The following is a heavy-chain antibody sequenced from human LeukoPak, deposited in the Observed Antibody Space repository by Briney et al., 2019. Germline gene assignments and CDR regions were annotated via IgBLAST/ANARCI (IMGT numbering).Heavy chain of an antibody. D-gene: IGHD2-21*02. Sequence: SVKVSCKASGGTFSSYAICWVRQAPGQGLEWMGGIIPIFGTANYAQKFQGRVTITTDESTSTAYMELSSLRSEDTAVYYCARDVHGPYCGGDCYSFDYWGQGTLVTVSS. J-gene: IGHJ4*02. CDR3: ARDVHGPYCGGDCYSFDY. V-gene: IGHV1-69*05. CDR2: IIPIFGTA. CDR1: GGTFSSYA.